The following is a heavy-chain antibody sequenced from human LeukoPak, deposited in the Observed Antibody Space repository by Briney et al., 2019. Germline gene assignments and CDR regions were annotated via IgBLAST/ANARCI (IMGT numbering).Heavy chain of an antibody. Sequence: ASVKVSCKASGYTFTSYYMHWVRQAPGQGLEWMGLINPTGGSTGYAQKFQGRVTMTRDMSTSTDYMELSSLRSEDTAIYYCARFVGYWFDPGGQGTLVTVSS. CDR2: INPTGGST. J-gene: IGHJ5*02. CDR1: GYTFTSYY. CDR3: ARFVGYWFDP. D-gene: IGHD3-10*01. V-gene: IGHV1-46*01.